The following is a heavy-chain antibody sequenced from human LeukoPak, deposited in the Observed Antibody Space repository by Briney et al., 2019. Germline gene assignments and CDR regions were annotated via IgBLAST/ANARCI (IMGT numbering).Heavy chain of an antibody. V-gene: IGHV3-53*01. CDR3: AVTYYYDSSGYYQLDY. D-gene: IGHD3-22*01. CDR2: IYSGGST. Sequence: PGGSLRLSCAASGFTVSSNYMSWVRQAPGKGLEWVSVIYSGGSTYYADSVKGRFTISRDNSKNTLYLQMNSLRAEDTAVYYCAVTYYYDSSGYYQLDYWGQGTLVTVSS. J-gene: IGHJ4*02. CDR1: GFTVSSNY.